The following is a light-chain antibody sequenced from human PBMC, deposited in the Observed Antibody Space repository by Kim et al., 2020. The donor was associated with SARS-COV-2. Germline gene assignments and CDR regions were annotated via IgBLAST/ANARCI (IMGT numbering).Light chain of an antibody. V-gene: IGKV3-11*01. J-gene: IGKJ5*01. CDR1: QSVSSY. CDR3: QQRIHWPLT. Sequence: LAPGERATLSCRASQSVSSYLGWYQQKPGQAPRLLIYDASNRATGVPARFSGSGSGTDFTLTISSLEPEDFAVYYCQQRIHWPLTFGQGTRLEIK. CDR2: DAS.